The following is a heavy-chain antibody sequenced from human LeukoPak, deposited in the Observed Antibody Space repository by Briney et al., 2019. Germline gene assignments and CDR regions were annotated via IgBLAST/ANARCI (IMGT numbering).Heavy chain of an antibody. CDR3: ARGCSGGSCYSDFDY. CDR1: GGSFSGYY. J-gene: IGHJ4*02. D-gene: IGHD2-15*01. CDR2: INHSGST. Sequence: SETLSLTCAVYGGSFSGYYWSWIRQPPGKGLEWIGEINHSGSTNYNPSLKSRVTISVDTSKNQFSLKLSSVTAADTAVHYCARGCSGGSCYSDFDYWGQGTLVTVSS. V-gene: IGHV4-34*01.